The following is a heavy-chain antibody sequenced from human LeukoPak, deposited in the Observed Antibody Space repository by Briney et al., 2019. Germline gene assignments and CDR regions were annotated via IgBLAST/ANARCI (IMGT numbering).Heavy chain of an antibody. J-gene: IGHJ4*02. CDR1: GGSISSYY. V-gene: IGHV4-59*01. CDR3: ARENPGETNFGY. Sequence: PSETLSLTCTVSGGSISSYYWSWIRQPPGKGLEWIGYIYYSGSTNYNPSLKSRVTISVDTSKNQFSLKLSSVTAADTAVYYCARENPGETNFGYWGQGTLVTVSS. CDR2: IYYSGST. D-gene: IGHD3-16*01.